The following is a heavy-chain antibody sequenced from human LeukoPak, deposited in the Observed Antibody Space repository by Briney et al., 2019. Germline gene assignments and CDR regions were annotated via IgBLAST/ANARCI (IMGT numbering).Heavy chain of an antibody. CDR3: ATSGGHPIGFDF. CDR2: MYTGGSTI. Sequence: PGGSLRLSCAASGITFYYSYMSWIRQAPGKGLEWTSFMYTGGSTIYYADSVKGRFTISRDNAKSSLHLQMNSLSAEDTAVYYCATSGGHPIGFDFWGQGTLVTVSS. J-gene: IGHJ4*02. D-gene: IGHD1-26*01. V-gene: IGHV3-11*04. CDR1: GITFYYSY.